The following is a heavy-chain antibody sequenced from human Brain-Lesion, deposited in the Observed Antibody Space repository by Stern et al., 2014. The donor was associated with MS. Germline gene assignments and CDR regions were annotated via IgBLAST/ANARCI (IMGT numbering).Heavy chain of an antibody. J-gene: IGHJ5*02. V-gene: IGHV4-39*01. CDR3: AGEEDIRYCSGGSCTGNWFDP. D-gene: IGHD2-15*01. Sequence: VQLLESGPGLVKPSETLSLTCTVAGGSVSSTSYAWAWIRQPPGKGLEWIGTIYYSGNTYYSPSLKSRLTISPDPPKNQVSLQLRSVTAADTAVYYCAGEEDIRYCSGGSCTGNWFDPWGQGTLVTVSS. CDR1: GGSVSSTSYA. CDR2: IYYSGNT.